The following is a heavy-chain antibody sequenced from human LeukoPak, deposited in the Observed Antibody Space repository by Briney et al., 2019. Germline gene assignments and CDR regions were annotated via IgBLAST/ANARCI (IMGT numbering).Heavy chain of an antibody. CDR2: IWYDGSNT. CDR1: GFTFTSYD. Sequence: GGSLRLSCAASGFTFTSYDMHWVRRAPGKGLEWVALIWYDGSNTYYTDSVRGRFTISRDNSKSILYLQMNSLRAEDTAIYYCAGDRKSGNFLGEFDHWGLGTLVTVSS. V-gene: IGHV3-33*01. J-gene: IGHJ5*02. CDR3: AGDRKSGNFLGEFDH. D-gene: IGHD1-26*01.